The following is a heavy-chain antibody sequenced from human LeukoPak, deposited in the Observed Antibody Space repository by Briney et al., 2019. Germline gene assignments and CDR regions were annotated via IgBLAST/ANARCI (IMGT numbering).Heavy chain of an antibody. CDR1: GFIVSSNY. V-gene: IGHV3-66*01. CDR2: IYSGGST. Sequence: GGSLRLSCAASGFIVSSNYMNWVRLAPGKGLEWVSVIYSGGSTYYADSVKGRFTISRDNSKNTLYLQMNSLRAEDTAVYYCAKADYYYYMDVWGKGTTVTVSS. J-gene: IGHJ6*03. CDR3: AKADYYYYMDV.